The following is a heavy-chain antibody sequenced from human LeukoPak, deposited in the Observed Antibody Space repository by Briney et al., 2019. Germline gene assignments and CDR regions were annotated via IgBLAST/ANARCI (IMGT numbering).Heavy chain of an antibody. V-gene: IGHV3-23*01. CDR1: GFTFSNYA. Sequence: GRSLRLSCAASGFTFSNYAMSWVRQAPGKGLEWVSSISGSGDITYYTDSVKGRFTISRDNSKNTLYLQMNSLRAEDTAVYYCANRAEDSNGYYLYYFDYWGQGTLVTVSS. CDR3: ANRAEDSNGYYLYYFDY. J-gene: IGHJ4*02. D-gene: IGHD3-22*01. CDR2: ISGSGDIT.